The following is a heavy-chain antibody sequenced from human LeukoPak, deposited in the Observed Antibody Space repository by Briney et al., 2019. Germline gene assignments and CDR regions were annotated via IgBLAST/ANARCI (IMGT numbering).Heavy chain of an antibody. CDR2: INSDGSST. J-gene: IGHJ3*02. CDR1: GFTSSRYW. V-gene: IGHV3-74*01. Sequence: GGPLRLSCAASGFTSSRYWMHWVRQAPGKGLVWVSRINSDGSSTSYADSVKGRFTISRDNAKNTLYLQMNRLRADDTAVYYVEREGDSSDAFDIWGQGTMVTVSS. CDR3: EREGDSSDAFDI. D-gene: IGHD3-22*01.